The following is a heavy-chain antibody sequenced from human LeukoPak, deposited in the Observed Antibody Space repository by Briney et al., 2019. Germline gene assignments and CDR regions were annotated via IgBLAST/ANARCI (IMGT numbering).Heavy chain of an antibody. D-gene: IGHD2/OR15-2a*01. CDR2: INHSGST. Sequence: SETLSLTCAVYGGSFSGYYWSWIRQPPGKGLEWIGEINHSGSTSYNPSFKSRVTISVDTSKNQFSLKLSSVTAADTAVYYCARVYLANDAFDVWGQGIMVTVSS. CDR3: ARVYLANDAFDV. V-gene: IGHV4-34*01. J-gene: IGHJ3*01. CDR1: GGSFSGYY.